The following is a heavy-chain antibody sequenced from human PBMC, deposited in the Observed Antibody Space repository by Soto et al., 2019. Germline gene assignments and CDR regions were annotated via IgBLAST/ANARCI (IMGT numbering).Heavy chain of an antibody. CDR3: VRDSGAKLSRS. CDR2: IVPIYRTA. D-gene: IGHD6-13*01. J-gene: IGHJ4*02. V-gene: IGHV1-69*13. Sequence: SVKVSCKASGGTFSSYRINWVRQAPGQGLEWVGGIVPIYRTADYAQKFQGRVTITADESARTSYMELRSLKSQDTAVYYCVRDSGAKLSRSWGQGTLVTVSS. CDR1: GGTFSSYR.